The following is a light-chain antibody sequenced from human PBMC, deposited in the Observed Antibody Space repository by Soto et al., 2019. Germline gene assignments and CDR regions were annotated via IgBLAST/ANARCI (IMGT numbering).Light chain of an antibody. CDR2: DVS. Sequence: QSALTQPASVSRSPGQSITISCTGTSSDVGGYNYVSWYQQHPGKAPKLMIYDVSNRPSGVSNRFSGSKSGNTASLTISGLQAEDEADYYCNSYTSGTTLVFGTGTKVTVL. CDR1: SSDVGGYNY. V-gene: IGLV2-14*03. J-gene: IGLJ1*01. CDR3: NSYTSGTTLV.